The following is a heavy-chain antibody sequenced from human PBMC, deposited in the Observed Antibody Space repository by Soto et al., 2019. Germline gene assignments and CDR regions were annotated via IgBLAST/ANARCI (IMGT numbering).Heavy chain of an antibody. Sequence: QVQLVQSGAAVKKPGSSVKVSCKASGGTFSSYAISWVRQAPGQGLEWMGGIIPIFGTANYAQKFQGRVTITADESTSTAYMERSSLRSEDTAVYYCAGGGDYSTRCGMDVWGQGTTVTVSS. J-gene: IGHJ6*02. CDR3: AGGGDYSTRCGMDV. D-gene: IGHD2-21*01. V-gene: IGHV1-69*01. CDR2: IIPIFGTA. CDR1: GGTFSSYA.